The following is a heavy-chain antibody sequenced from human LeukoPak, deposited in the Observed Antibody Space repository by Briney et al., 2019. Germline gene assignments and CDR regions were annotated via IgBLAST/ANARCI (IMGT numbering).Heavy chain of an antibody. CDR1: GGTFSSYA. CDR2: INPNSGGT. J-gene: IGHJ3*02. Sequence: ASVKVSCKASGGTFSSYAISWVRQAPGQGLEWMGWINPNSGGTNYAQKFQGRVTMTRDTSISTAYMELSRLRSDDTAVYYCAGTGGPWGAFDIWGQGTMVTVSS. V-gene: IGHV1-2*02. CDR3: AGTGGPWGAFDI. D-gene: IGHD3-16*01.